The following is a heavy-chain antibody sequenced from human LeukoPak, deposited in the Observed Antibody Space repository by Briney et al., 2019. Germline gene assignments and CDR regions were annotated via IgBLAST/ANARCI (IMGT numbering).Heavy chain of an antibody. CDR1: GYTFTSYY. Sequence: ASVNVSFTASGYTFTSYYMHWVRQAPGQGLEWMGRINPNSGGTNYAQRFQGRVTMTRDTSISTAYMELSRLRSDDTAVYYCARGLDTYYFDSSGYYHGDYWGQGTLVTVSS. J-gene: IGHJ4*02. CDR3: ARGLDTYYFDSSGYYHGDY. CDR2: INPNSGGT. D-gene: IGHD3-22*01. V-gene: IGHV1-2*06.